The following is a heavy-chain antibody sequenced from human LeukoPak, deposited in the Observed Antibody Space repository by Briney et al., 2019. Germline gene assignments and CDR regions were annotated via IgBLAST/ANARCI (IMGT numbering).Heavy chain of an antibody. J-gene: IGHJ4*02. CDR3: ASQIMSSSRQAFDY. CDR2: IYYSGST. Sequence: PSETLSLTCTVSGGSISSYYWSWIRQPPGKGLEWIGYIYYSGSTNYNPSLKSRVTISVDTSKNQFSLKLSSVTAADTGVYYCASQIMSSSRQAFDYWGQGTLVTVSS. D-gene: IGHD6-13*01. CDR1: GGSISSYY. V-gene: IGHV4-59*01.